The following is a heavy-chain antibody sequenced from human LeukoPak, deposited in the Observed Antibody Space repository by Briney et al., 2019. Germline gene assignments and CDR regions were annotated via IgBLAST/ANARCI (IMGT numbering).Heavy chain of an antibody. CDR3: ARGDYGDRDLDY. CDR2: ISYDGSNK. V-gene: IGHV3-30*03. Sequence: GGSLRLSCAASGFSFGHYDMHWVRQAPGKGLEWVAVISYDGSNKNCADSVRGRFTVSRDDSKNTLYLQMDSLRAEDTAVYYCARGDYGDRDLDYWGQGTLVTVSS. J-gene: IGHJ4*02. CDR1: GFSFGHYD. D-gene: IGHD4-17*01.